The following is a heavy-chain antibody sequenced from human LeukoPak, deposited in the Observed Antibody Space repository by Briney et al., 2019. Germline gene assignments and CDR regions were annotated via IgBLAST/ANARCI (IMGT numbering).Heavy chain of an antibody. CDR2: VYNGGST. J-gene: IGHJ4*02. V-gene: IGHV4-59*11. CDR1: GDSINSLH. CDR3: ARLNTAMVPYYFDY. D-gene: IGHD5-18*01. Sequence: SETLSLTCTVSGDSINSLHWSWIRQSPGKGLEWIGYVYNGGSTNYNPSLKSRVTISVDRSENQFSLKLSSVTAADTAVYYCARLNTAMVPYYFDYWGQGTLVTVSS.